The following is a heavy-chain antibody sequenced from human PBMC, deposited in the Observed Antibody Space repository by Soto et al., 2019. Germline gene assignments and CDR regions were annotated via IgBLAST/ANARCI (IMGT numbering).Heavy chain of an antibody. J-gene: IGHJ4*02. V-gene: IGHV1-46*04. CDR2: INPSGGTT. CDR3: ARDPSINMVRGRAFDY. Sequence: ASVKVSCKXSGYTFTSCYIHWVRQAPGQGLEWMGIINPSGGTTTYAQKVQGRVIMTRDTSTSTVYMELSSLRSEDTAVYYCARDPSINMVRGRAFDYWGQGTLVTVSS. CDR1: GYTFTSCY. D-gene: IGHD3-10*01.